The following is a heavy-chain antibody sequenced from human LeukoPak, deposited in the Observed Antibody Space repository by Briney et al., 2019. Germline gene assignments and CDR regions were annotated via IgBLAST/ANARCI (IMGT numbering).Heavy chain of an antibody. J-gene: IGHJ6*03. CDR3: ARSIVVVPAALYYYYYYMHV. Sequence: SETLSLTCTVSGGSISSYYWSWIRQPAGKGLEWIGRIYTSGSTNYNPSLKSRATISVDKSKNQFSLKQRSVTAADTAVYYCARSIVVVPAALYYYYYYMHVWGKGTTVTVSS. CDR1: GGSISSYY. D-gene: IGHD2-2*01. CDR2: IYTSGST. V-gene: IGHV4-4*07.